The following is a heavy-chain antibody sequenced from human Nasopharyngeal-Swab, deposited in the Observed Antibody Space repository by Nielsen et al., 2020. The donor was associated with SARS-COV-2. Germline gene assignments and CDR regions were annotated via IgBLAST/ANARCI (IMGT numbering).Heavy chain of an antibody. Sequence: SETLSLTCTVSGGSISSGDYYWSWLRQPPGKGLEWIGYIYYSGSTYYNPSLQSRVTISVDTSKNQFSLKLSSVTAADTAVYYCARDWELLGFDYWGQGTLVTVSS. CDR1: GGSISSGDYY. J-gene: IGHJ4*02. V-gene: IGHV4-30-4*01. CDR3: ARDWELLGFDY. D-gene: IGHD1-26*01. CDR2: IYYSGST.